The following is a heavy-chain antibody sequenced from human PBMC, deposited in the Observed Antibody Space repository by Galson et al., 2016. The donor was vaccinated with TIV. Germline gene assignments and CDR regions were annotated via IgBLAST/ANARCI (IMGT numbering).Heavy chain of an antibody. CDR1: GYIFTAYY. V-gene: IGHV1-2*02. J-gene: IGHJ5*02. Sequence: SVKVSCKASGYIFTAYYLHWVRQAPGQGLEWMGWTNPDSGDTYYAQKFQGRVTMTRDTSIGTAYMLYLQMNSLGPEDTAVYYCAKEGYYYDSNSKNWFDPWGQGTLVTVSS. CDR3: AKEGYYYDSNSKNWFDP. CDR2: TNPDSGDT. D-gene: IGHD3-22*01.